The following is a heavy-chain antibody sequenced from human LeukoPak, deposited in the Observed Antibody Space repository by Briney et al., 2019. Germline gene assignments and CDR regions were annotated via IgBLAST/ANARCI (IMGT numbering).Heavy chain of an antibody. J-gene: IGHJ4*02. CDR3: ARGYYYDSSGYFEFDY. D-gene: IGHD3-22*01. Sequence: GASVTVSCTASGGTFISYAISWVRQAPGQGREWMGRIIPILGIANYAQKFQGRVTITADKSTSTAYMELSSLRSEDTAVYYCARGYYYDSSGYFEFDYWGQGTLVTVSS. V-gene: IGHV1-69*04. CDR1: GGTFISYA. CDR2: IIPILGIA.